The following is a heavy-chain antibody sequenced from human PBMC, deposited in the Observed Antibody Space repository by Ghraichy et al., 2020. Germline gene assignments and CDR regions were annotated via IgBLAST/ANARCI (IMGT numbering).Heavy chain of an antibody. D-gene: IGHD1-26*01. CDR2: ISSSGGNS. CDR3: AKLVGATTDY. Sequence: GESLNISCTASGFTFSNNAMSWVRQAPGKGLEWVSSISSSGGNSYYADSVKGRFTFSRDNSKNTLYLQMNSLRAEDTAVYHCAKLVGATTDYWGQGTLVTVSS. J-gene: IGHJ4*02. V-gene: IGHV3-23*01. CDR1: GFTFSNNA.